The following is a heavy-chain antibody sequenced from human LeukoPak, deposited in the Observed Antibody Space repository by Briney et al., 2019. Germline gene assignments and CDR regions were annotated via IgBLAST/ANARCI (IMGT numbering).Heavy chain of an antibody. CDR1: GFTFKYYS. D-gene: IGHD2-8*01. Sequence: GGSLRLSCAASGFTFKYYSMNWVRQAPGKGLEWVSFLSSGSSVLNYADSVRGRFAISRDDAKSSLYLQMNSLRDEDTAVYYCARNNGLPEDAFDLWGQGTTVTVSS. CDR3: ARNNGLPEDAFDL. CDR2: LSSGSSVL. V-gene: IGHV3-21*01. J-gene: IGHJ3*01.